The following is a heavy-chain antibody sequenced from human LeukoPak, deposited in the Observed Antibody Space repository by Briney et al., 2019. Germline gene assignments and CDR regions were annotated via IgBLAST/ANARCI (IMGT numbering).Heavy chain of an antibody. CDR2: ISWNSGSI. D-gene: IGHD6-13*01. CDR1: GFTFDDYA. Sequence: GGSLRLSCAASGFTFDDYAMHWVRQAPGKGLEWVSGISWNSGSIGYADSVKGRFTISRDNAKNSLYLQMNSLRAEDTALYYCAKDLSSSWTCFDYWGQGTLVTVSS. V-gene: IGHV3-9*01. CDR3: AKDLSSSWTCFDY. J-gene: IGHJ4*02.